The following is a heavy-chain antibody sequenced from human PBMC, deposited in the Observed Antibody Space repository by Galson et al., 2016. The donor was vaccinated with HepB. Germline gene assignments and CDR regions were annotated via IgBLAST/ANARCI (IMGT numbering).Heavy chain of an antibody. J-gene: IGHJ5*01. CDR2: ISGGGIDV. D-gene: IGHD5-24*01. CDR3: AKDQVAGDGRWMFDF. Sequence: SLRLSCAVSGFTFNIYAMSWVRQAPGKGLEWVSGISGGGIDVYYADSVKGRFTISRDNSKNTLSLQMNNLRADDTAIYYWAKDQVAGDGRWMFDFWGQGTLVTVSS. V-gene: IGHV3-23*01. CDR1: GFTFNIYA.